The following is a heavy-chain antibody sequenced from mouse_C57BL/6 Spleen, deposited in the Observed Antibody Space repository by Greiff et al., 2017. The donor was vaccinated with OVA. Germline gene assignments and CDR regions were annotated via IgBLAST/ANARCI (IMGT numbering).Heavy chain of an antibody. CDR2: IYPGSGST. D-gene: IGHD4-1*01. CDR3: VRLGAYYAMDY. CDR1: GYTFTSYW. J-gene: IGHJ4*01. Sequence: QVQLQQPGAELVKPGASVKMSCKASGYTFTSYWITWVKQRLGQGLEWIGDIYPGSGSTNYNQKFKSKATLTVDTSSSTAYMQLSSLTSEDSAVYFCVRLGAYYAMDYWGQGTSVTVSS. V-gene: IGHV1-55*01.